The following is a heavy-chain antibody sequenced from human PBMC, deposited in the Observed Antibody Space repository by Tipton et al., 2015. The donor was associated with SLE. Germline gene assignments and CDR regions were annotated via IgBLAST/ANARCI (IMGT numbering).Heavy chain of an antibody. D-gene: IGHD2-2*01. J-gene: IGHJ6*03. CDR1: GFTFSFYS. CDR2: IYQSGRT. Sequence: LRLSCAASGFTFSFYSMNWVRQPPGKGLEWIGYIYQSGRTQYNPSLKSRVTISIERSKNQFSLNLSSVTAADTAVYYCVRGVPYQYYYYLDVWGKGTTVTVSS. V-gene: IGHV4-30-2*01. CDR3: VRGVPYQYYYYLDV.